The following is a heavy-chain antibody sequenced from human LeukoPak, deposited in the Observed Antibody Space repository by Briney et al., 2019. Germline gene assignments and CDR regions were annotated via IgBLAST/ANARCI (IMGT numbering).Heavy chain of an antibody. J-gene: IGHJ4*02. CDR2: IIPIFGTA. CDR3: ASSIAIRLWPPWGH. D-gene: IGHD5-18*01. V-gene: IGHV1-69*13. Sequence: SVKVSCKASGGTFSSYAISWVRQAPGQGLEWMGGIIPIFGTANYAQKFQGRVTITADESTSTAYMELSSLRSEDTAVYYCASSIAIRLWPPWGHWGQGTLVTVSS. CDR1: GGTFSSYA.